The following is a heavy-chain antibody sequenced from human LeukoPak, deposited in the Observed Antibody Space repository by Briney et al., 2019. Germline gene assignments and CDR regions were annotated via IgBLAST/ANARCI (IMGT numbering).Heavy chain of an antibody. CDR1: GGSISSSSYY. Sequence: PSETLSLTCTVSGGSISSSSYYWGWIRQPPGKGLEWIGSIYYSGSTYYNPSLKSRVTISVDTSKNQFSLKLSSVTAADTAVYYCARTNSGYDRDLDYWGQGTLVTVSS. CDR3: ARTNSGYDRDLDY. V-gene: IGHV4-39*07. J-gene: IGHJ4*02. D-gene: IGHD5-12*01. CDR2: IYYSGST.